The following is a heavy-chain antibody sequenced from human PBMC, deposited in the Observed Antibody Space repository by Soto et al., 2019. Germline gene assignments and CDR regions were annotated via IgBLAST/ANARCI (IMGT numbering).Heavy chain of an antibody. CDR1: GGTFSSYT. Sequence: QVQLVQSGAEVKKPGSSVKVSCKASGGTFSSYTISWVRQAPGQGLEWMGRIIPILGIANYAQKFQGRVTITADXXTXTXXMELSSLRSEDTAVYYCARDPTYCSGGSCYFGFAPWGQGTLVTVSS. J-gene: IGHJ5*02. CDR3: ARDPTYCSGGSCYFGFAP. D-gene: IGHD2-15*01. V-gene: IGHV1-69*08. CDR2: IIPILGIA.